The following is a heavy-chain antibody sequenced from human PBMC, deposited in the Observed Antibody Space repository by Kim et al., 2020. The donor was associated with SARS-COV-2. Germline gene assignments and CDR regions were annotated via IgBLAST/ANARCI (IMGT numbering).Heavy chain of an antibody. D-gene: IGHD3-22*01. CDR3: ARSGNYYDSSGYPSDAFDI. V-gene: IGHV3-53*01. Sequence: GRFTISRDNSKNTLYLQMNSLRAEDTAVYYCARSGNYYDSSGYPSDAFDIWGQGTMVTVSS. J-gene: IGHJ3*02.